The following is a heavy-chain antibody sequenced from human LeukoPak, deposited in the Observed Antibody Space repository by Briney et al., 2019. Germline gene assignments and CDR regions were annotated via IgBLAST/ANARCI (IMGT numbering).Heavy chain of an antibody. CDR2: TYYRSKWYN. CDR1: GDSVSSNSAA. CDR3: AREEDTDYGGIRFDY. J-gene: IGHJ4*02. Sequence: SQTLSLTCAISGDSVSSNSAAWNWIRQSPSRGLEWLGRTYYRSKWYNDYAVSVKSRITINPDTSKNQFSLQLNSVTPEDTAVYYCAREEDTDYGGIRFDYGGQEPLVTVSS. D-gene: IGHD4-23*01. V-gene: IGHV6-1*01.